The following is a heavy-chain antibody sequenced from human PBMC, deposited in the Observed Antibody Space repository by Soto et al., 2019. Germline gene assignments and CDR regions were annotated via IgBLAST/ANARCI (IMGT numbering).Heavy chain of an antibody. Sequence: QVQLVQSGAEVKKPGSSVKVSCKASGGTFSSYAISWVRQAPGQGLEWMGGIIPIFGTATYAQKFQGRVTITADESTSTAYMELSSLRSEDTAVYYCARGRIASAGMLVGWFDPWGQGTLVTVSS. CDR3: ARGRIASAGMLVGWFDP. V-gene: IGHV1-69*01. D-gene: IGHD6-13*01. J-gene: IGHJ5*02. CDR2: IIPIFGTA. CDR1: GGTFSSYA.